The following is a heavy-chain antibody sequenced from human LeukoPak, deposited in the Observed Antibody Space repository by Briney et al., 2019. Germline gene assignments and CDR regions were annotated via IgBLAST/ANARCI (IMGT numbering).Heavy chain of an antibody. D-gene: IGHD5-12*01. V-gene: IGHV3-7*01. CDR3: ARGLGYSGYDYGRALDY. Sequence: QTGGSLRLSCVASGFIFSSYWMSWVRQAPGKGLEWVANIKQDGSEKYYVDSVKGRFIISRDNAKNSLYLQMNSLRAEDTAVYYCARGLGYSGYDYGRALDYWGQGTLVTVSS. J-gene: IGHJ4*02. CDR2: IKQDGSEK. CDR1: GFIFSSYW.